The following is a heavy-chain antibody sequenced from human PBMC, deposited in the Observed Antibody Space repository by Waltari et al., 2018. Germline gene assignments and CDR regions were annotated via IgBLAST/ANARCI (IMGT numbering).Heavy chain of an antibody. Sequence: ELQLVESGGGLIQPGGSLRLSCAASGFNVNTHYMSWVRQALGKGLEWISVIYSGGITSYADSVKGRFTISRDSYRNTLSLQMISLRAEDTAVYYCARAESGGMFDYYYGMDVWGQGTTVTVSS. V-gene: IGHV3-53*01. CDR3: ARAESGGMFDYYYGMDV. CDR1: GFNVNTHY. D-gene: IGHD2-15*01. J-gene: IGHJ6*02. CDR2: IYSGGIT.